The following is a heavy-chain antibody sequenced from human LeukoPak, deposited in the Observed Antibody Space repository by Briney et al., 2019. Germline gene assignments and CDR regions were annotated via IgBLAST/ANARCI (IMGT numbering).Heavy chain of an antibody. CDR1: GFTFSNYS. CDR3: AKRIQSAMAMGY. J-gene: IGHJ4*02. D-gene: IGHD5-18*01. CDR2: INGSGGST. Sequence: GGSLRLSCAASGFTFSNYSLSWVRQAPGKGLEWVSDINGSGGSTYYADSVKGRFTISRDNSKNTMYLQVNSLRAEDTAVYYCAKRIQSAMAMGYWGQGTRVTVSS. V-gene: IGHV3-23*01.